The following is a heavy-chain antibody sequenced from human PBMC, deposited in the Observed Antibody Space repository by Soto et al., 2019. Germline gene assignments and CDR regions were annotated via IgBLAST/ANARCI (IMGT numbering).Heavy chain of an antibody. J-gene: IGHJ4*02. V-gene: IGHV3-33*03. CDR3: EKHWGSYFFDY. Sequence: GGSLRLSCAASGFTLSSYGMHWVRQAPGKGLEWVAVIWYDGSKEYYADSVKGRFTISRDISKNTLYLQMNSLRAEDTAVYYCEKHWGSYFFDYWGQGTLVTVSS. CDR2: IWYDGSKE. CDR1: GFTLSSYG. D-gene: IGHD3-16*01.